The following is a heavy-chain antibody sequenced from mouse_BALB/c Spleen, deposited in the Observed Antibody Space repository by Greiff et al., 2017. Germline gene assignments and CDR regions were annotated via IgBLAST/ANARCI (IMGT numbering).Heavy chain of an antibody. J-gene: IGHJ4*01. Sequence: EVQVVESGGGLVKPGGSLKLSCAASGFAFSSYDMSWVRQTPEKRLEWVAYISSGGGSTYYPDTVKGRFTISRDNAKNTLYLQMSSLKSEDTAMYYCARHPGASAMDYWGQGTSVTVFS. CDR1: GFAFSSYD. CDR2: ISSGGGST. CDR3: ARHPGASAMDY. V-gene: IGHV5-12-1*01.